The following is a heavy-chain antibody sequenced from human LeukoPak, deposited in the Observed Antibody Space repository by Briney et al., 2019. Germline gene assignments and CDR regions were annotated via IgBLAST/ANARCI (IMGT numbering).Heavy chain of an antibody. J-gene: IGHJ5*02. CDR3: AREKGDDNSGYYYNWFDP. V-gene: IGHV4-59*01. CDR2: IHNSGST. D-gene: IGHD3-22*01. Sequence: SETLSLTCTVSGGSISGYYWSWFRQPPGKGLEWFGWIHNSGSTENNPSLKSRVTISVDTSKNQFSLKLSSVTAADTAVYYCAREKGDDNSGYYYNWFDPWGQGTLVTVSS. CDR1: GGSISGYY.